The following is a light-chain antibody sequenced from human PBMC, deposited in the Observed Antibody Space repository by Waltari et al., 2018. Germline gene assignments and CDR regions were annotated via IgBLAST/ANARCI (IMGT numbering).Light chain of an antibody. V-gene: IGKV1-39*01. CDR3: QHSYSTLFLT. CDR2: AAS. J-gene: IGKJ4*01. CDR1: QSISNY. Sequence: DIQMTQSPSSLSASVGDRVTITCRASQSISNYLNWYQQKPGKAPKLLIYAASSLQSGVPSRFSGSGSGTDFTLTVSSLQPEDFVTYYCQHSYSTLFLTFGGGTRVEIK.